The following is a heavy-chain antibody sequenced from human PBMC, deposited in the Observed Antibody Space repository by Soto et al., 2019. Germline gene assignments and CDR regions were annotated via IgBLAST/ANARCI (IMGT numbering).Heavy chain of an antibody. Sequence: PSETQSLTCTVSGGSISSTRYYGGWIRQTPGKGLEWIGSIYYSGSTYYNPSLKSRVTISVDTSKNQFSLKLSSVTAADTAVYYCARCLSGVFGVVRHYYYGMDVWGQGTTVS. CDR1: GGSISSTRYY. V-gene: IGHV4-39*01. J-gene: IGHJ6*02. D-gene: IGHD3-3*01. CDR2: IYYSGST. CDR3: ARCLSGVFGVVRHYYYGMDV.